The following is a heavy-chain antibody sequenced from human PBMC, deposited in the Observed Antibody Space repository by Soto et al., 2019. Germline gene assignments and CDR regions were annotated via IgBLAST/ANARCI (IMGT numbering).Heavy chain of an antibody. D-gene: IGHD2-21*02. V-gene: IGHV4-38-2*01. J-gene: IGHJ3*02. Sequence: PSETLSLTCAVSGYSISSGYYWGWIRQPPGRGLEWIGSIYNSGSTYYNPSLKSRVTISLDTSKNRFSLKLRSLTAADTAVYYCAFCGGDCSFAFDIWGQGTMVTVSS. CDR3: AFCGGDCSFAFDI. CDR1: GYSISSGYY. CDR2: IYNSGST.